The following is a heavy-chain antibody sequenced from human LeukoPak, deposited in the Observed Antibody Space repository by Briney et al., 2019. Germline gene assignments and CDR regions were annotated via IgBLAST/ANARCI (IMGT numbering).Heavy chain of an antibody. V-gene: IGHV1-2*06. CDR2: INPNSGGT. CDR1: GYTFTGYY. CDR3: AMYSSSWLYYYYGMDV. D-gene: IGHD6-13*01. J-gene: IGHJ6*02. Sequence: ASVKVSCKASGYTFTGYYMHWVRQAPGQGLEWMGRINPNSGGTNYAQKFQGRVTMTRDTSISTAYRELSRLRSDDTAVYYCAMYSSSWLYYYYGMDVWGQGTTVTVSS.